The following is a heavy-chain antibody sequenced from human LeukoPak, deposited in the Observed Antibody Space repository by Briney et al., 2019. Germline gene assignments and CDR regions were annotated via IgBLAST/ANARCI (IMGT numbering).Heavy chain of an antibody. V-gene: IGHV1-69*04. CDR2: IIPILGIA. J-gene: IGHJ4*02. D-gene: IGHD2-15*01. Sequence: ASVKVSCKASGGTFSSYAISWVRQAPGQGLEWMGRIIPILGIANYAQKFQGRVTITADKSTSTAYMELSSLRSEDTAVYYCARDCSGGSCYDYWGQGTLVTVS. CDR3: ARDCSGGSCYDY. CDR1: GGTFSSYA.